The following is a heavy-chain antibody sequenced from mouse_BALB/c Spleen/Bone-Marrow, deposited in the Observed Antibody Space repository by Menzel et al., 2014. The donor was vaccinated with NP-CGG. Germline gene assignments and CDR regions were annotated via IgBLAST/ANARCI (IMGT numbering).Heavy chain of an antibody. Sequence: VKLVESGAELVKPGASVKLSCKASGYTFTSYYMYWVKQRPGQGLEWVGEINPSSGGTNFNEKVKSKATLTVDKSSSTAYMQLSSLTSEDSAVYYCTRSGPGFAYWGQGTLVTVSA. V-gene: IGHV1S81*02. J-gene: IGHJ3*01. CDR3: TRSGPGFAY. CDR2: INPSSGGT. CDR1: GYTFTSYY.